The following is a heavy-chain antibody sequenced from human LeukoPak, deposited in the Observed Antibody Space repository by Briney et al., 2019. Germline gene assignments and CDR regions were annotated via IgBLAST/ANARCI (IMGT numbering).Heavy chain of an antibody. CDR3: AAGGEWVGATAFDI. V-gene: IGHV4-4*07. CDR1: GCSISSYY. J-gene: IGHJ3*02. D-gene: IGHD1-26*01. CDR2: SYTSGST. Sequence: SETLSLTCTVCGCSISSYYWSWMRQPAGKGLEWIGRSYTSGSTNYNPSLKSRVTMSVDTSKNQFTLKLSSVTSADTAVYYSAAGGEWVGATAFDICGQGTMVTVSS.